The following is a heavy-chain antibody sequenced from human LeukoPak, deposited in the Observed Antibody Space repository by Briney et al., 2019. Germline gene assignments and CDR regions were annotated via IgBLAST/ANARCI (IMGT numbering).Heavy chain of an antibody. D-gene: IGHD3-3*01. Sequence: SETLSLTCTVSGGSISSGYYYWSWIRQPPGKGLEWIGYVYYSGSTYYNPSLKSRVTISVDTSKNQFSLKLSSVTAADTAVYYCARVVAEEFLEWLLPDTFDIWGQGTMVTVSS. CDR1: GGSISSGYYY. CDR2: VYYSGST. CDR3: ARVVAEEFLEWLLPDTFDI. J-gene: IGHJ3*02. V-gene: IGHV4-30-4*08.